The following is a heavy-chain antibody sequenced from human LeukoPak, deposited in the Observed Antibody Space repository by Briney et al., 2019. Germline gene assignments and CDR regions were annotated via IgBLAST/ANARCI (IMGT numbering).Heavy chain of an antibody. V-gene: IGHV3-21*04. CDR1: GFTFSSYS. CDR2: ISGSSSYI. CDR3: AKDGQPTVTTVDY. D-gene: IGHD4-17*01. J-gene: IGHJ4*02. Sequence: GGSLRLSCAASGFTFSSYSMNWVRQAPGKGLEWVSSISGSSSYIYYADSVKGRFTISRDNAKNSLYLQMNSLRAEDTALYYCAKDGQPTVTTVDYWGQGTLVTVSS.